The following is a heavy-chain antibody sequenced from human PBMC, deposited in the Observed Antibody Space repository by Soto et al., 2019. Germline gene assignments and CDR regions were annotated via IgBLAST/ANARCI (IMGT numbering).Heavy chain of an antibody. V-gene: IGHV4-4*02. CDR3: AREIVTAGGNNYFDP. D-gene: IGHD2-21*02. Sequence: SETLSLTCGVSGGTVASSHWWSWVRQSPGGGLEWIGNVYHTGDTNFNPSLQSRVSISVDKSNNQFSLRLNSLTAADTAVYFCAREIVTAGGNNYFDPWGPGTLVTVSS. CDR1: GGTVASSHW. CDR2: VYHTGDT. J-gene: IGHJ5*02.